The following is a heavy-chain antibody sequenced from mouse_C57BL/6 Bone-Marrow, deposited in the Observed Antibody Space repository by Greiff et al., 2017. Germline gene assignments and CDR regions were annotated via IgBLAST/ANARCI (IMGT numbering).Heavy chain of an antibody. J-gene: IGHJ3*01. CDR1: GYTFTSYW. Sequence: QVQLQQPGAELVKPGASVKLSCKASGYTFTSYWMHWVKQRPGQGLEWIGMLHPTSGSTNYNEKFKSKATLTVDKSSSTAYMHLSSLTSEDSAVYYCARRIYYDYPAWFAYWGQGTLVTVSA. D-gene: IGHD2-4*01. CDR2: LHPTSGST. CDR3: ARRIYYDYPAWFAY. V-gene: IGHV1-64*01.